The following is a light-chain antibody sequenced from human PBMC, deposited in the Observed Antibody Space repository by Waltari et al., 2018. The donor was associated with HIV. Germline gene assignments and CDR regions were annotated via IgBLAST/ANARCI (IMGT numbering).Light chain of an antibody. CDR2: GNN. CDR1: RPNIGAGYD. CDR3: QSYDSSLSGYV. J-gene: IGLJ1*01. V-gene: IGLV1-40*01. Sequence: QSVLTQPSSVSGAPGQRVTLPCTGARPNIGAGYDVHWYQQLPRTAPKLLIYGNNNRPSGVPDRFSGSKSGTSASLAITGLQAEDEADYCCQSYDSSLSGYVFGTGTKVTVL.